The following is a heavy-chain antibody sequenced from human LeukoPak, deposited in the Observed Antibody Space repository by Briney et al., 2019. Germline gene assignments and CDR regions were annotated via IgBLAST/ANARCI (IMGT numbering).Heavy chain of an antibody. Sequence: PGGSLRLSCAASGFTFSSYAMHWVRQAPGKGLERLAVISYDGSNKYYTDSVKGRFTISRDNSKNTLYLQMNSLRAEDTAVYYCARDTVRGSLHSPPELDYWGQGTLVTVSS. D-gene: IGHD1-14*01. J-gene: IGHJ4*02. CDR1: GFTFSSYA. CDR3: ARDTVRGSLHSPPELDY. CDR2: ISYDGSNK. V-gene: IGHV3-30-3*01.